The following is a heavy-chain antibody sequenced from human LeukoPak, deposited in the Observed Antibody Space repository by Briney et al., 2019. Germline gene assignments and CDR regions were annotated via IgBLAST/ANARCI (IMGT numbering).Heavy chain of an antibody. CDR2: ISAYNGNT. D-gene: IGHD6-13*01. CDR1: GYTFTSYG. Sequence: ASVKVSCKASGYTFTSYGISWVRQAPGQGLEWMGWISAYNGNTNYAQKLQGRVTMTTDTSTSTAYMELRSLRSDDTAVYYCARRIAAAGNDTFDIWGQGTMVTVSS. J-gene: IGHJ3*02. CDR3: ARRIAAAGNDTFDI. V-gene: IGHV1-18*01.